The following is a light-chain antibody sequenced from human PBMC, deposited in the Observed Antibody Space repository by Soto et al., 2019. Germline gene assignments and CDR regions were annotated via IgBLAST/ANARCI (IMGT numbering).Light chain of an antibody. CDR1: EDIGTW. CDR2: AAY. V-gene: IGKV1-12*01. CDR3: QHADSFPLIT. J-gene: IGKJ5*01. Sequence: DIQMTQSPSSVSASVGDRVTITCRASEDIGTWLAWYQQKPGKAPKLLIYAAYSLQSGVPSRFSGSGSGTDFTLTISSLQPEDLATYYCQHADSFPLITFGQGTRLEIK.